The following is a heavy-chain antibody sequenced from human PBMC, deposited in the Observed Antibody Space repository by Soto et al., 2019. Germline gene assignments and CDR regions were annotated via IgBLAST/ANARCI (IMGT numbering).Heavy chain of an antibody. J-gene: IGHJ3*02. Sequence: QLHLVQSGAVVKKPGASVTVSCSASGYPVTAYYMHWVRQAPGRGLEWMGGINPATGAAKYTQTFPGRVTMTRETSTRRVFMELSALTSGDTAFLYCASGGGVGVAGSAAFDMWGQGTLVTVSS. D-gene: IGHD3-3*01. CDR1: GYPVTAYY. CDR2: INPATGAA. CDR3: ASGGGVGVAGSAAFDM. V-gene: IGHV1-2*02.